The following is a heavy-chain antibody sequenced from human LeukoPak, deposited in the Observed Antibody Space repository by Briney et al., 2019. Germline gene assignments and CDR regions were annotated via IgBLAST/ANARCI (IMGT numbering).Heavy chain of an antibody. D-gene: IGHD5-24*01. V-gene: IGHV1-2*02. CDR1: GYTFIVYY. CDR3: ARSRWLQLDAFDI. J-gene: IGHJ3*02. Sequence: ASVKVSCKASGYTFIVYYMHWVRQAPGQGLEWMGWINPNSGGTNYAQKFQGRVTMTRDTSISTAYMELSRLRSDDTAMFYCARSRWLQLDAFDIWGQETMVTVSS. CDR2: INPNSGGT.